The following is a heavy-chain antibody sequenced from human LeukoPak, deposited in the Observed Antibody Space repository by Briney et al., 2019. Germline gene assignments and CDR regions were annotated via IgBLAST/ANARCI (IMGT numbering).Heavy chain of an antibody. Sequence: ASVKVSCKASGYTFTGYYMHWVRQAPGQGLEWMGWINPNSGGTNYAQKFQGRVTMTRDTSISTAYMELSRLRSDDTAVYYCARAALITMVRGVIEGGVDYWGQGTLVTVSS. J-gene: IGHJ4*02. D-gene: IGHD3-10*01. CDR1: GYTFTGYY. V-gene: IGHV1-2*02. CDR3: ARAALITMVRGVIEGGVDY. CDR2: INPNSGGT.